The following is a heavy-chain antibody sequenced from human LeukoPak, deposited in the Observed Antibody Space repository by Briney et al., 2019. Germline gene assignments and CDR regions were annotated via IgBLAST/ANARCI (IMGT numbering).Heavy chain of an antibody. CDR3: ARRGVVVPAAIH. Sequence: SETLSLTCAVYGGSFSGYYWSWIRQPPGKGLEWIGEINHSGSTYYNPSLKSRVTISVDTSKNQFSLKLSSVTAADTAVYYCARRGVVVPAAIHWGQGTLVTVSS. J-gene: IGHJ4*02. V-gene: IGHV4-34*01. D-gene: IGHD2-2*01. CDR2: INHSGST. CDR1: GGSFSGYY.